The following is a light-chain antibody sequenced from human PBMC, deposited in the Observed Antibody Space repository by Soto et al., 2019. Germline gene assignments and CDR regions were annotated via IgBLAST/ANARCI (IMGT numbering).Light chain of an antibody. CDR3: CSYAGSNTFVI. V-gene: IGLV2-11*01. CDR1: SSDVGGYDY. CDR2: DVS. J-gene: IGLJ2*01. Sequence: QSVLTQPRSVAGSPGQSVTISCTGTSSDVGGYDYVSWYQQHPGKAPKLMIYDVSKRPSGVPDRFSGSKSGNTASLTISGLQPEDEADYYCCSYAGSNTFVIFGGGTKVTVL.